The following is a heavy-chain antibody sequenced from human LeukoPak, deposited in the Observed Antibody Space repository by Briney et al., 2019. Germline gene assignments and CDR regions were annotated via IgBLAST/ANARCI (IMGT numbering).Heavy chain of an antibody. J-gene: IGHJ4*02. CDR3: AEDISLGSDWFYLDS. Sequence: PGGSLRLSCAASGFTFDDYAMHWVRQVPGKGLEWVSFITWNSAKTLYADSVKGRFTISRDNARKSLFLQMNSLRPEDTAFYFCAEDISLGSDWFYLDSWGQGTLVTVSS. CDR1: GFTFDDYA. CDR2: ITWNSAKT. V-gene: IGHV3-9*01. D-gene: IGHD3-9*01.